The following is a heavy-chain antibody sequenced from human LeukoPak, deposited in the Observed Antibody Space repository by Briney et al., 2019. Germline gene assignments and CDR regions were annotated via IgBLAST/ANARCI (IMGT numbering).Heavy chain of an antibody. V-gene: IGHV3-7*01. CDR1: GFTFSSYW. CDR2: IKQDGSEK. CDR3: AREKSDCSGGSCYSVFDY. J-gene: IGHJ4*02. D-gene: IGHD2-15*01. Sequence: GGSLRLSCAASGFTFSSYWMSWVRQAPGKGLEWVANIKQDGSEKYYVDSVKGRFTISRDNAKNSPYLQMNSLRAEDTAVYYCAREKSDCSGGSCYSVFDYWGQGTLVTVSS.